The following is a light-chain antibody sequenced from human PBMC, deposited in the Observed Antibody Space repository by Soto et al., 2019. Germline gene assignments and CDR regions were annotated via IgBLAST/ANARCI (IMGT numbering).Light chain of an antibody. CDR3: QQYGSSPTE. CDR2: GAS. CDR1: QSVFSS. Sequence: EIVMTQSPDTLSVSPGERATLSCRASQSVFSSLAWYQQKPGQAPRLLIYGASSRATGIPDRFSGSGSGTDFTLTISRLEPEDFAVYYCQQYGSSPTEFGQGTKVDIK. J-gene: IGKJ1*01. V-gene: IGKV3-20*01.